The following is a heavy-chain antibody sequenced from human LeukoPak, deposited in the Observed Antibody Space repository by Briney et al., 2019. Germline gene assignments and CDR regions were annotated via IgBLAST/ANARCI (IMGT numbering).Heavy chain of an antibody. D-gene: IGHD3-22*01. V-gene: IGHV1-18*01. CDR2: ISAYNGNT. J-gene: IGHJ6*02. CDR1: GYSFTSYG. CDR3: AREDWDDSSAYDSNTRGYGMDV. Sequence: GASVKVSCKASGYSFTSYGLSWVRQAPGQGLEWMGWISAYNGNTNYAQKLQGRVTMTTDTSTSTPYMEMRSLRSDDTAVYYCAREDWDDSSAYDSNTRGYGMDVWGQGTTVTVSS.